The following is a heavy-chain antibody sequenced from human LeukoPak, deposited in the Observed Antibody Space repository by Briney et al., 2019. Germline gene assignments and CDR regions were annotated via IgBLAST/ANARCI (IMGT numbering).Heavy chain of an antibody. J-gene: IGHJ4*02. CDR3: ARDLSAAAGIFDY. Sequence: ASVKVSCKVSGYTLTELSMHWVRQAPGKGLEWMGRIIPILGIANYAQKFQGRVTMTTDTSTSTAYMELRSLRSDDTAVYYCARDLSAAAGIFDYWGQGTLVTVSS. V-gene: IGHV1-24*01. CDR1: GYTLTELS. CDR2: IIPILGIA. D-gene: IGHD6-13*01.